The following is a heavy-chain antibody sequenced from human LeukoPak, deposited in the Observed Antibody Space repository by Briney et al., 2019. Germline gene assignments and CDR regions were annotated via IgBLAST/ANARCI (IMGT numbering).Heavy chain of an antibody. J-gene: IGHJ4*02. CDR3: ARERYYGSGSPLDDY. CDR1: GGTFSSYA. V-gene: IGHV1-18*01. D-gene: IGHD3-10*01. CDR2: ISAYNGNT. Sequence: VASVKVSCKASGGTFSSYAISWVRQAPGQGLEWMGWISAYNGNTNYAQKLQGRVTMTTDTSTSTAYMELRSLRSDDTAVYYCARERYYGSGSPLDDYWGQGTLVTVSS.